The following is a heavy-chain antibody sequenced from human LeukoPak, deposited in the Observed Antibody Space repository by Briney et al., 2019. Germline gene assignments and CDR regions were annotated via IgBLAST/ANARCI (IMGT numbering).Heavy chain of an antibody. V-gene: IGHV1-3*01. J-gene: IGHJ4*02. D-gene: IGHD2-15*01. Sequence: ASVKVSCKASGYTFTSYSLHWVRQAPGQRLEWMGWINVGNGDTKYSQKFQGRVTITRDTSASTVYMELSSLRSEDTAVYYCARGTGSGPVFYADPYYFDYWGQGTLVTVSS. CDR2: INVGNGDT. CDR3: ARGTGSGPVFYADPYYFDY. CDR1: GYTFTSYS.